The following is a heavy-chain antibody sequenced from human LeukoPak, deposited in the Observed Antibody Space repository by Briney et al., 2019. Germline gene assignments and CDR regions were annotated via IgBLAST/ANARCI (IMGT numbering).Heavy chain of an antibody. J-gene: IGHJ3*01. CDR2: ITGSSSSK. V-gene: IGHV3-48*01. CDR1: GLTFSDYD. CDR3: ARPTTSGWYPH. Sequence: GGSLRLSCAASGLTFSDYDMNWIRQAPGTGLEWVSYITGSSSSKYYADSVKGRFTISRDNAKNSLYLQMNSLRAEDTAVHYCARPTTSGWYPHWGQGTMVTVSS. D-gene: IGHD6-19*01.